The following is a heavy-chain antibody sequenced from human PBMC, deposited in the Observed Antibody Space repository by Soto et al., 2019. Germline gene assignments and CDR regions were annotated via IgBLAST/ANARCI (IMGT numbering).Heavy chain of an antibody. D-gene: IGHD1-20*01. Sequence: SQTLSLTCAISGDSVSSNSAAWNWIRQSPSRGLEWLGRTYYRSKWYNDYAVSVKSRITINPDTSKNQFSLQLNSVTPEDTAVYYCARASSPNWIWGMNWYFDLWARGTLVTV. V-gene: IGHV6-1*01. CDR2: TYYRSKWYN. CDR3: ARASSPNWIWGMNWYFDL. J-gene: IGHJ2*01. CDR1: GDSVSSNSAA.